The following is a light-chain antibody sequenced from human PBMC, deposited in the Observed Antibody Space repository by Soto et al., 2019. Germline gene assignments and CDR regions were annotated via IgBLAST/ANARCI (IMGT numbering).Light chain of an antibody. V-gene: IGKV3D-20*02. Sequence: EIVLTQSPGTLSLSPGERATLSRRASQSVTSNYLAWYQQKPGQAPRLLIYGASTRATGIPARFSGSGSGTDFTLTISSLEPEDFAVYYCQQRSNLITFGQGTRLEIK. CDR2: GAS. CDR3: QQRSNLIT. J-gene: IGKJ5*01. CDR1: QSVTSNY.